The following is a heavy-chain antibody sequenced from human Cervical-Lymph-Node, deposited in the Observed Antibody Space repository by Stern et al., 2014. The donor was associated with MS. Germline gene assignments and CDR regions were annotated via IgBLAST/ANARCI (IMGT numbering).Heavy chain of an antibody. V-gene: IGHV5-51*01. J-gene: IGHJ4*02. CDR3: AALVRGSYFY. D-gene: IGHD1-26*01. CDR2: IYPWSSDP. CDR1: GYSFTLYW. Sequence: EVQLVESGAEMKKPGESLKISCKGSGYSFTLYWIGWVRPMPGKCLEWMVFIYPWSSDPRYRPSFQGQVTIPADKSISTAYLQWSSLKASDTAMYYCAALVRGSYFYWGQGTLVTVSS.